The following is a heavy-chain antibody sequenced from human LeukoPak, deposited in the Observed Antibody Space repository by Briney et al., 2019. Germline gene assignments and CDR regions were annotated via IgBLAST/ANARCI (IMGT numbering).Heavy chain of an antibody. CDR3: ARQDYGEVN. D-gene: IGHD4-17*01. Sequence: SETLSLTCTVSGGSISSSSYYWGWIRQPPGKGLEWIGSIYYSGSTYYNPSLKSRVTISVDTSKNQFSLKLTSVTAADTTVYYCARQDYGEVNWGQATLVTVSS. J-gene: IGHJ4*02. CDR2: IYYSGST. V-gene: IGHV4-39*01. CDR1: GGSISSSSYY.